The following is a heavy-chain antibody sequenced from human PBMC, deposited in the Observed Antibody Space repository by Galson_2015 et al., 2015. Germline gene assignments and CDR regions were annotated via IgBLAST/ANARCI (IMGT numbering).Heavy chain of an antibody. CDR3: VVSGGGATTIVY. D-gene: IGHD1-26*01. Sequence: SLRLSCAASGFTFSSYDMHWVRQAPGKGLEWVSAIGPAGDTYYPGSVKGRLTISRENAKNSLYLQMNSLRAGDTTVYYCVVSGGGATTIVYWGQGTLVTVSS. CDR1: GFTFSSYD. CDR2: IGPAGDT. V-gene: IGHV3-13*01. J-gene: IGHJ4*02.